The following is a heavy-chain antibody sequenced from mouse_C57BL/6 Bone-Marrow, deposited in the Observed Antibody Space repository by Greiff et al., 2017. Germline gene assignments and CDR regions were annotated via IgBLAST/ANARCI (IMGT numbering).Heavy chain of an antibody. J-gene: IGHJ4*01. D-gene: IGHD1-1*01. CDR1: GYTFTDYY. V-gene: IGHV1-19*01. Sequence: VHVKQSGPVLVKPGASVKMSCKASGYTFTDYYMNWVKQSHGKSLEWIGVINPYNGGTSYNQKFKGKATLTVDKSSSTAYMELNSLTSEDSAVYYCAITTVVATRAMDYWGQGTSVTVSS. CDR2: INPYNGGT. CDR3: AITTVVATRAMDY.